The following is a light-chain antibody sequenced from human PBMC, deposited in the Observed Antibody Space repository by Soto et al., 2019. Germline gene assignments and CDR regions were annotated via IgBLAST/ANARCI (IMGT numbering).Light chain of an antibody. CDR3: QPYSSSPRT. CDR2: GAS. CDR1: ARVVSSQ. Sequence: TQPPSTLSASVGDTVTVSCRAGARVVSSQLAWFQQIPGQAPRLLVYGASMRATGIPDRFSGSVSGTDFTLAISRLEPEDFAVYYCQPYSSSPRTFGQGTRLEIK. J-gene: IGKJ5*01. V-gene: IGKV3-20*01.